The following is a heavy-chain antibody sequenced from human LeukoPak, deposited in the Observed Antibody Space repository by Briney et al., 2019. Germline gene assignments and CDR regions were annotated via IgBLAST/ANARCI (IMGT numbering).Heavy chain of an antibody. Sequence: GGSLRLSCAASGFTFSPNYMSWVRQAPGKGLEWVSVIYRDGSTYYADSVKGRFTISRDNAKNTLYLQMNSLRAEDTAVYYCSRDLELVYYDSSGYDYWGQGTLVIVSS. CDR1: GFTFSPNY. CDR2: IYRDGST. V-gene: IGHV3-53*01. J-gene: IGHJ4*02. D-gene: IGHD3-22*01. CDR3: SRDLELVYYDSSGYDY.